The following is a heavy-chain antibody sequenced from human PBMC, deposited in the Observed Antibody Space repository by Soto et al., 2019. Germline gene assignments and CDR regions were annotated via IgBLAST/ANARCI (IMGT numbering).Heavy chain of an antibody. V-gene: IGHV1-69*02. J-gene: IGHJ3*02. CDR2: IIPLLGIA. D-gene: IGHD2-15*01. CDR3: ARGASGGYMDDASDI. CDR1: GGTFSSYT. Sequence: QVQLVQSGAEVKKPGSSVKVSCKASGGTFSSYTISWVRQAPGQGLEWMGRIIPLLGIANYAQKFQGRVTVXXDXSXXEAYMELSSLRCDDTAVYYGARGASGGYMDDASDIWGQGTMVTVSS.